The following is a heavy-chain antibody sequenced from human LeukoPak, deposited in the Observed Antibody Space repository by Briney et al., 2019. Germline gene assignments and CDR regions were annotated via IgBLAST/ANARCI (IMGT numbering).Heavy chain of an antibody. D-gene: IGHD6-13*01. CDR2: INSDGSST. Sequence: GGSLRLSCAASGFTFSSYWMHWVRQAPGKGLVWVSRINSDGSSTSYADSVKGRFTISRDNAKNTLFLQMNSLRAEDTAVYYCARVSAAGTAFDIWGQGTMVTVSS. CDR1: GFTFSSYW. V-gene: IGHV3-74*01. J-gene: IGHJ3*02. CDR3: ARVSAAGTAFDI.